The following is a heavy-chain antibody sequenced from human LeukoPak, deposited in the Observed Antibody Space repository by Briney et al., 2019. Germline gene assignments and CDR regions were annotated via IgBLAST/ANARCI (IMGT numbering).Heavy chain of an antibody. CDR2: ISSSGGST. D-gene: IGHD2-15*01. J-gene: IGHJ4*02. Sequence: PGGSLRLSCAASGFTFSTYGMSWVRQAPGKGLEWVSGISSSGGSTSYADSVKGHFTVSRDNSKNTLYLQMNTPRAEDTALYYCAKNPLRAAPAFFDYWGRGTLVTVSS. CDR1: GFTFSTYG. CDR3: AKNPLRAAPAFFDY. V-gene: IGHV3-23*01.